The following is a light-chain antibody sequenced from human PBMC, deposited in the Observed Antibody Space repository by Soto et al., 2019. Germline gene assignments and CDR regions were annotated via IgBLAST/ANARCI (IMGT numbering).Light chain of an antibody. V-gene: IGLV1-51*01. CDR2: DDN. CDR3: CSYTGSNTFV. CDR1: SSNVGNNY. J-gene: IGLJ1*01. Sequence: QSVLTQPPSVSAAPGQTVTISCSGSSSNVGNNYVSWYQQFPGTAPRHLICDDNMRPSGIPDRFSGSKSGTSATLGITGLQTGDEADYYCCSYTGSNTFVFGTGTKVTVL.